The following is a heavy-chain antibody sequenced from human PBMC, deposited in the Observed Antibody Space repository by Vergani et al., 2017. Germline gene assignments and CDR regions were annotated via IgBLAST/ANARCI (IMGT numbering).Heavy chain of an antibody. CDR2: ISGSGGST. Sequence: EVQLLESGGGLVQPGGSLRLSCAASGFTFSSYAMSWVRQAPGKGLEWVSAISGSGGSTYYANSVKGRFTISRDNSKNTLYLQMNRLRAEDTAVYYCAKSVTGAAAGYYFDYWGQGTLVTVSS. V-gene: IGHV3-23*01. D-gene: IGHD6-13*01. J-gene: IGHJ4*02. CDR3: AKSVTGAAAGYYFDY. CDR1: GFTFSSYA.